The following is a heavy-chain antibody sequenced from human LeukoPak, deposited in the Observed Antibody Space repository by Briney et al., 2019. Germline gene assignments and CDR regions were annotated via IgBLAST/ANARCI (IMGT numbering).Heavy chain of an antibody. D-gene: IGHD1-26*01. CDR2: IHSSGGS. CDR3: ARLGSYHDF. Sequence: SETLSLTCTVSGASVSNYYWSWIRQAPEKGLEWMGHIHSSGGSSYYPSLKSRLTLSIDTSRNQLSLKLPSVTAADTAVYFCARLGSYHDFWGQGALVTVSS. J-gene: IGHJ4*02. CDR1: GASVSNYY. V-gene: IGHV4-4*09.